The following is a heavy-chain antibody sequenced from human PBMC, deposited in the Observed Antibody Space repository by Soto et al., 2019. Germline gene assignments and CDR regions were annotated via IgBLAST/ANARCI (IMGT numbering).Heavy chain of an antibody. CDR2: ISGSGFKK. D-gene: IGHD3-16*01. V-gene: IGHV3-23*01. Sequence: GSLRLSFAASGFIFDNFVMSWVRQSPVKVLEWISSISGSGFKKYYADSVKGRFTISRDNSKSTVYLELNNLSAEDTAVYHCANNLGVELVPLAAVEWFGPEGHG. J-gene: IGHJ5*02. CDR1: GFIFDNFV. CDR3: ANNLGVELVPLAAVEWFGP.